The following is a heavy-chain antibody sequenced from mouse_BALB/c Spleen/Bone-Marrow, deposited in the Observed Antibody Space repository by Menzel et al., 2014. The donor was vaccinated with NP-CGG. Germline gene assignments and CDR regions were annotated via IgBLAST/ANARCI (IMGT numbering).Heavy chain of an antibody. J-gene: IGHJ2*01. D-gene: IGHD4-1*01. CDR1: GFTFGSYT. V-gene: IGHV5-6-4*01. Sequence: EVNLVESGGGLVKPGGSLKLSCAASGFTFGSYTMSWVRQTPEKRLEWVATISSGGSYTYYPDSVKGRFTISRDNAKSTLYLQMSRLKSEDTAMYYCTREDTNWDFDYWGQGTTLTVSS. CDR3: TREDTNWDFDY. CDR2: ISSGGSYT.